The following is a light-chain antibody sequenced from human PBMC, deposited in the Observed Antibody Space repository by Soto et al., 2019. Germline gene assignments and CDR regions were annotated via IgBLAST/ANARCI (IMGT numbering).Light chain of an antibody. V-gene: IGKV3-15*01. Sequence: ETVMTQSAATLSVSPEERATLSCRASQTVGSNLVGYQQKPGQAPRLLIYGASTRVTGIPARLSGSGSGIEFTLTIGSLQAEDFAVCYCQQYNNRPRTLGKETKVEIK. CDR1: QTVGSN. CDR3: QQYNNRPRT. CDR2: GAS. J-gene: IGKJ1*01.